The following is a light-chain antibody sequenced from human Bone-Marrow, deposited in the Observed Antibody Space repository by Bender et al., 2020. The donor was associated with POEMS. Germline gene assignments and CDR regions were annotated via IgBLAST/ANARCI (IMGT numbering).Light chain of an antibody. V-gene: IGLV2-14*03. CDR1: SSDVGAYNY. J-gene: IGLJ1*01. CDR3: TSYTSTTTLYV. Sequence: QSALTQPASVSGSPGQSITISCTGTSSDVGAYNYVSWYQQHPGKAPKLMIFDVTNRPPGISNRFSGSKSGNTASLTISGLQAEDEADYYCTSYTSTTTLYVFGPGTKVTVL. CDR2: DVT.